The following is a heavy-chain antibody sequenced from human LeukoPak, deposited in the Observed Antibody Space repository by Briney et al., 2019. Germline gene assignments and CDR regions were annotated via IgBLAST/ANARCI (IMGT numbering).Heavy chain of an antibody. J-gene: IGHJ4*02. CDR2: IYYSGST. CDR3: ASPPHYGDYVVRDY. D-gene: IGHD4-17*01. Sequence: SETLSLTCTVSGGSISSGSYYWGWIRQPPGKGLEWIGSIYYSGSTYYNPSLKSRVTISVDTSKNQFSLKLSSVTAADTAVYYCASPPHYGDYVVRDYWGQGTLVTVSS. CDR1: GGSISSGSYY. V-gene: IGHV4-39*01.